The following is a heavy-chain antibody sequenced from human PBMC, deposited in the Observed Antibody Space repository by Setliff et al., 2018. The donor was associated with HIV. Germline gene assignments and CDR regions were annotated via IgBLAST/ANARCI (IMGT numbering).Heavy chain of an antibody. CDR1: GGSISSYY. Sequence: SSETLSLTCTVSGGSISSYYWSWIRQPPGKGLEWIGYIYYSGSTNYNPSLKSRVTISVDTSKNQFSLKLSSVTAADTAVYYCARGRFGAAVNYWGQGTLVTVSS. CDR3: ARGRFGAAVNY. V-gene: IGHV4-59*01. CDR2: IYYSGST. D-gene: IGHD3-10*01. J-gene: IGHJ4*02.